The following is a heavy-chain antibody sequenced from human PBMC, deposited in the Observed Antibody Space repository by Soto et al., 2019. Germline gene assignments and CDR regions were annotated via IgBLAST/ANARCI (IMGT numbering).Heavy chain of an antibody. CDR1: GFTFSGFG. V-gene: IGHV3-33*01. CDR3: AFGNLSYYFDY. Sequence: LRLSCAASGFTFSGFGMHWVRQAPGKGLEWVAIIWYDGSDKYYADSVKGRFTISRDNSKNTLYLQMNSLRAEDTAVYHCAFGNLSYYFDYWGQGTPVTVSS. J-gene: IGHJ4*02. D-gene: IGHD3-16*01. CDR2: IWYDGSDK.